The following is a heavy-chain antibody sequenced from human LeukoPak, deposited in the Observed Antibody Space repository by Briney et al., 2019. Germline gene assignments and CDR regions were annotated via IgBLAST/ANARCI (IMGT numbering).Heavy chain of an antibody. D-gene: IGHD2-8*01. V-gene: IGHV3-72*01. Sequence: QSGGSLRLSCAASGFKFSDHYIDWVRQAPGKGLEWVGRSRNKASSYTTEYAASVEGRFTISRDNSKNTLSLHMHSLRAEDTAVYYCAKDLATKYALDYWGQGTLVTVSS. CDR1: GFKFSDHY. J-gene: IGHJ4*02. CDR3: AKDLATKYALDY. CDR2: SRNKASSYTT.